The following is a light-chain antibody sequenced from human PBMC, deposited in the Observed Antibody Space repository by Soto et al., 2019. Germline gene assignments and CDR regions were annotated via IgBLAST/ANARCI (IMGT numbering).Light chain of an antibody. CDR1: SSNIGSNY. CDR3: AAWDDSLSGFAV. V-gene: IGLV1-47*01. J-gene: IGLJ7*01. CDR2: RNN. Sequence: QSVLTQPPSASGTPGQRVTISCSGSSSNIGSNYVYWYQQLPGTAPKLLIYRNNQRPSGVPDRFSGSKSGTSASLAISGLRSEDEADYYCAAWDDSLSGFAVLGGGTQLTVL.